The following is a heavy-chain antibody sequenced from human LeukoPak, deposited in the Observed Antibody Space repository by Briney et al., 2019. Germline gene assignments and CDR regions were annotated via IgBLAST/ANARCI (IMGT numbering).Heavy chain of an antibody. CDR3: AKASCSSSCCYGDY. CDR1: GFTLGSYA. D-gene: IGHD2-2*01. Sequence: GGSLRLSCAASGFTLGSYAMSWVRQAPGKGLEWVSTLNSGGDITHYADSVKGRFTISRHNSKNTLFLQMNSLRAEDTAVYYCAKASCSSSCCYGDYWGQGTLVTVSS. J-gene: IGHJ4*02. CDR2: LNSGGDIT. V-gene: IGHV3-23*01.